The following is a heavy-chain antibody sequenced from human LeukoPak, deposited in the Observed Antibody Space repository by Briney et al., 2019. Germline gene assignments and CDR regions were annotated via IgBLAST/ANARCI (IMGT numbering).Heavy chain of an antibody. CDR1: VFSFNTYG. J-gene: IGHJ4*02. V-gene: IGHV3-30*02. CDR3: ATELNPDLAFEY. CDR2: IGHEGTIK. D-gene: IGHD3/OR15-3a*01. Sequence: GGSLRLSCAASVFSFNTYGMHWVRQSPGKGLEWVARIGHEGTIKYYAESVKGRFTVSRDNSNNMLYLQMNSLTTEGTAVYYCATELNPDLAFEYWGQGTLVTVSS.